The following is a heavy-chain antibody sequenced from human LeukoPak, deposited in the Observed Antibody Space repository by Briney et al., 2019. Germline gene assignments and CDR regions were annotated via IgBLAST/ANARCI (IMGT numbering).Heavy chain of an antibody. Sequence: GGSLRLSCAASGFTVSSNYMSWVRQAPGKGLEWVSGISWNSGSIGYADSVKGRFTISRDNAKNSLYLQMNSLRAEDTALYYCAKDRGWSGPYYYYYGMDVWGQGTTVTVSS. V-gene: IGHV3-9*01. CDR2: ISWNSGSI. D-gene: IGHD6-19*01. CDR3: AKDRGWSGPYYYYYGMDV. CDR1: GFTVSSNY. J-gene: IGHJ6*02.